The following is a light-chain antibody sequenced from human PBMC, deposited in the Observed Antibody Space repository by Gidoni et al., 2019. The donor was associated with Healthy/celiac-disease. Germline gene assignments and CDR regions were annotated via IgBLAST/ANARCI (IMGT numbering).Light chain of an antibody. CDR1: SSDVGGYNY. CDR3: SSYAGSNNRV. V-gene: IGLV2-8*01. CDR2: EVS. J-gene: IGLJ3*02. Sequence: QSALPHPPSASGSPGHSVTISCTGTSSDVGGYNYVSWYQQHPAKAPKLMIYEVSKRPSGVHDRFSGSKAGNTASLTVSGLQAEDEADYYCSSYAGSNNRVFGGGTKLTVL.